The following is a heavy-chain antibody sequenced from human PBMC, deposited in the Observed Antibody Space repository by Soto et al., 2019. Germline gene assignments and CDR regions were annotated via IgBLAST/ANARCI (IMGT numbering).Heavy chain of an antibody. J-gene: IGHJ4*02. Sequence: EVQVVESGGGLVQPGGSLRLSCAPSGFTFSSYWMSWVRQAPGKGLEWVANMRQDGSEKYYVDSVKGRFTISRDNAKNSLYLQMNSLRAEDTAVYYCARILCSSTSCYTFDYWGQGTLVTVSS. V-gene: IGHV3-7*03. CDR3: ARILCSSTSCYTFDY. CDR2: MRQDGSEK. D-gene: IGHD2-2*02. CDR1: GFTFSSYW.